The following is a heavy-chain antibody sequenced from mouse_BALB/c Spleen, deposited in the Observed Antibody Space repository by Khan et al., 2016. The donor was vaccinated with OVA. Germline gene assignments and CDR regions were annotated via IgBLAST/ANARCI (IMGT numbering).Heavy chain of an antibody. CDR2: IDPANGNT. J-gene: IGHJ3*01. CDR1: AFNIKDTY. V-gene: IGHV14-3*02. Sequence: EVQLQESGAELVKPGASVKLSCTASAFNIKDTYMHWVKQRPEQGLEWIGRIDPANGNTKYDPKFQGKATITADTSSNTAYLHLSSLTSEDIAGYDGARTTRMLGFTYWGQGTLVTVSA. CDR3: ARTTRMLGFTY. D-gene: IGHD2-4*01.